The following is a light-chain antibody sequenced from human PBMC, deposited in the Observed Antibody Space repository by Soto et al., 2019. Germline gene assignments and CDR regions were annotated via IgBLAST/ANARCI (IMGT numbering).Light chain of an antibody. Sequence: QSALTQPASVSGSPGQSITISCTGTSSDVGSYNYVSWYQHHPGKAPKLMIYYVSNRPSGVSNRFSGSKSGNTASLTIYGLQAEDEADYYCSSYTSRSTVVFGGGTKLTVL. V-gene: IGLV2-14*03. J-gene: IGLJ2*01. CDR3: SSYTSRSTVV. CDR1: SSDVGSYNY. CDR2: YVS.